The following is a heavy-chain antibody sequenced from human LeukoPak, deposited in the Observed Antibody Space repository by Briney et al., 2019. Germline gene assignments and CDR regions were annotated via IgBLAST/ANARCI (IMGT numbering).Heavy chain of an antibody. D-gene: IGHD6-19*01. CDR1: GFTFSSYG. CDR3: AKAKGIAVAGSFDY. Sequence: GGSLRLSCAASGFTFSSYGMHWVRQAPGKGLEWVAVISYDGSNKYYADSVKGRLTISRDNSKNTLYLQMNSLRAEDTAVYYCAKAKGIAVAGSFDYWGQGTLVTVSS. J-gene: IGHJ4*02. V-gene: IGHV3-30*18. CDR2: ISYDGSNK.